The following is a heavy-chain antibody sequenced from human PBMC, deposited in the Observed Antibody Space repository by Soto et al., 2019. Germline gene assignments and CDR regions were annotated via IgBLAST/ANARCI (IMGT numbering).Heavy chain of an antibody. V-gene: IGHV4-59*01. D-gene: IGHD3-10*01. J-gene: IGHJ5*02. CDR2: IYYSGST. CDR3: GRLFHYYGSGSYVVDWFDP. Sequence: PSETLSLTCTVSGGSISSYYWSWIRQPPGKGLEWIGYIYYSGSTNYNPSLKSRVTISVDTSKNQFSLKLSSVTAADTAVYYCGRLFHYYGSGSYVVDWFDPWGQGTLVTVSS. CDR1: GGSISSYY.